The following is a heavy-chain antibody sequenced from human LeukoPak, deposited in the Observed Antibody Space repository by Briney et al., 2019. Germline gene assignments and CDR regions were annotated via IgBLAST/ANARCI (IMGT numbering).Heavy chain of an antibody. CDR3: AIRGYSYGDYFDY. Sequence: GESLKISCKGSGYSFTSYWIGWVRQMPGKGLEWMGIIYPGDSDTRYSPSFQGQVTISADKSISTAYLQWSSLKASDAAMYYCAIRGYSYGDYFDYWGQGTLVTVSS. D-gene: IGHD5-18*01. V-gene: IGHV5-51*01. CDR2: IYPGDSDT. J-gene: IGHJ4*02. CDR1: GYSFTSYW.